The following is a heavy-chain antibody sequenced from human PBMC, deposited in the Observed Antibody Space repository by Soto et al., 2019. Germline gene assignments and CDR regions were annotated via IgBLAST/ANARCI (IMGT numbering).Heavy chain of an antibody. V-gene: IGHV1-18*01. CDR1: GYTFTSYG. D-gene: IGHD6-19*01. Sequence: QVQLVQSGAEVKKPGASVKVSCKASGYTFTSYGISWVRQAPGQGLEWMGWISAYNGNTNYAQKLQGRVTMTTDTSTSTAYMELRGLRSDDTAVYYWAGVGQWRVGGGWDYHYGMDVWGQGTTVTVSS. J-gene: IGHJ6*02. CDR2: ISAYNGNT. CDR3: AGVGQWRVGGGWDYHYGMDV.